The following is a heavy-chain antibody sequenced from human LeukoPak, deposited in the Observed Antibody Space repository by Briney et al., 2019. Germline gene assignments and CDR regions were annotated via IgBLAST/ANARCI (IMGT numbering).Heavy chain of an antibody. CDR3: ARVGGYSYGPYYYYMDV. J-gene: IGHJ6*03. D-gene: IGHD5-18*01. CDR1: GFTFSSYW. Sequence: PGGSLRLSCAASGFTFSSYWMHWVRHAPGKGLVWVSRINSDGSSTSYADCVKGRFTISRDNAKNTLYLQMNSLRAEDTAVYYCARVGGYSYGPYYYYMDVWGKGTTVTVS. CDR2: INSDGSST. V-gene: IGHV3-74*01.